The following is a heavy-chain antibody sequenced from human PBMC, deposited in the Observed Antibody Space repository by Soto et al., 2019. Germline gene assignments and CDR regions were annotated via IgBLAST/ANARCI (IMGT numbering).Heavy chain of an antibody. J-gene: IGHJ4*02. V-gene: IGHV4-4*02. CDR1: GGSISSSNW. Sequence: PSETLSLTCAVSGGSISSSNWWSWVRQPPGKGLEWIGEIYHSGSTNYNPSLKSRVTISVDKSKNQFSLKLSSVTAADTAVYYCARVRSDFWANFDYWGQGTLVTVSS. CDR2: IYHSGST. CDR3: ARVRSDFWANFDY. D-gene: IGHD3-3*01.